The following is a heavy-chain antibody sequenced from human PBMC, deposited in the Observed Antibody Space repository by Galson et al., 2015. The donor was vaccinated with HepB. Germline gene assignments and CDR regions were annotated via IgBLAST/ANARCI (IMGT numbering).Heavy chain of an antibody. D-gene: IGHD3-9*01. Sequence: SVKVSCKASGYTFIRYAMHWVRQAPGQRLEWMGWINAGNGNTKYSQKFQGRVTITRDTSASIAYVELSSLRSEDTAVYYCARGPPPSYDLLTGYSIDYYFDFWGQGTLVTVSS. CDR3: ARGPPPSYDLLTGYSIDYYFDF. CDR2: INAGNGNT. CDR1: GYTFIRYA. J-gene: IGHJ4*02. V-gene: IGHV1-3*01.